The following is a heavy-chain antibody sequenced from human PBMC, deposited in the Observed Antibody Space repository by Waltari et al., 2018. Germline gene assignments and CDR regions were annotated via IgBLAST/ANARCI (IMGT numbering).Heavy chain of an antibody. CDR3: ASITGTTWGNWFDP. D-gene: IGHD1-7*01. Sequence: EVQLLESGGGLVKPGGSLRLSCAASGFSFHHYMMNWVRQAPGNGLELVSSISSSSNFIHYADSVKGRFTISRDNAKNSLYLQMNSLRAEDTAVYYCASITGTTWGNWFDPWGQGTLVTVSS. V-gene: IGHV3-21*01. J-gene: IGHJ5*02. CDR2: ISSSSNFI. CDR1: GFSFHHYM.